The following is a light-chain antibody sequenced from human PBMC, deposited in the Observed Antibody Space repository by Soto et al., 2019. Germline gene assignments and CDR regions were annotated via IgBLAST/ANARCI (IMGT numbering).Light chain of an antibody. Sequence: EVVLTQSPGTLSLSPGERATLSCRASQSVSRDYLAWYQQKPGQAPRLLIYGAFSRATGIPDRFSGSGSGTDFTLTITRLEPEDFATYYCQQLDSYPLTFGGGTKVEIK. J-gene: IGKJ4*01. CDR1: QSVSRDY. CDR2: GAF. V-gene: IGKV3-20*01. CDR3: QQLDSYPLT.